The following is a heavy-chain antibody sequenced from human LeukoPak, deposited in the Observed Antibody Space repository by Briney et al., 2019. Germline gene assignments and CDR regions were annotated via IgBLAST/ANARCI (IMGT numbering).Heavy chain of an antibody. J-gene: IGHJ4*02. CDR1: GFTFDDYA. CDR3: AKDKGIYSGSYTGYFDY. D-gene: IGHD1-26*01. Sequence: GGSLRLSCAASGFTFDDYAKHWVRQAPGKGLEWVSGISWNSGSIGYADSVKGRFTISRDNAKNSLYLQMNSLRAEDTALYYCAKDKGIYSGSYTGYFDYWGQGTLVTVSS. CDR2: ISWNSGSI. V-gene: IGHV3-9*01.